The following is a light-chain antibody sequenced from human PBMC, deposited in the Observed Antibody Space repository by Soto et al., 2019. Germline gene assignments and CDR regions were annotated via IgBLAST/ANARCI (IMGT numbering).Light chain of an antibody. CDR1: QIFSSSY. J-gene: IGKJ1*01. CDR3: QQYGTSRLT. V-gene: IGKV3-20*01. CDR2: GAS. Sequence: DIVLTQSPGTLSLSPGERATLSCRASQIFSSSYLAWYQQKPGQAPRLLIYGASSRATGIPDRFSGSGSGTDFTLTISRLETEDSAVYYCQQYGTSRLTFGQGTKVEIK.